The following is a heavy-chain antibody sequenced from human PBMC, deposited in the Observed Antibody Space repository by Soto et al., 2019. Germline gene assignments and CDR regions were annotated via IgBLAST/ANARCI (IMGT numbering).Heavy chain of an antibody. CDR1: GGSFSGYY. J-gene: IGHJ3*02. CDR2: INHSGST. CDR3: ARGGRVRSGAFDI. Sequence: PSETLSLTCAVYGGSFSGYYWSWIRQPPGKGLEWIGEINHSGSTNYNPSLKSRVTISVDTSKNQFSLKLSSVTAADTAVYYCARGGRVRSGAFDIWGQGTMVTVSS. V-gene: IGHV4-34*01. D-gene: IGHD3-3*01.